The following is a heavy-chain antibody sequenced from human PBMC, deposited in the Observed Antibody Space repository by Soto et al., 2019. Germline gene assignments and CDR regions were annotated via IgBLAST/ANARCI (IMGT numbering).Heavy chain of an antibody. CDR1: GFTFDDYA. V-gene: IGHV3-9*01. J-gene: IGHJ3*02. CDR2: ISWNSGSI. Sequence: EVQLVESGGGLVQPGRSLRLSCAASGFTFDDYAMHWVRQAPGKGLEWVSGISWNSGSIGYADSVKGRFTISRDNAKNSLYLQMNSKRAEDTALYYCAKDIGDYDILTGLGGAFDIWGQGTMVTVSS. CDR3: AKDIGDYDILTGLGGAFDI. D-gene: IGHD3-9*01.